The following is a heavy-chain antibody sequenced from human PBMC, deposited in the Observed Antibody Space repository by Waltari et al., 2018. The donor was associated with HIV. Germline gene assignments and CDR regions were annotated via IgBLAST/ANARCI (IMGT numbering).Heavy chain of an antibody. D-gene: IGHD2-15*01. CDR2: SGNKARSYTT. Sequence: EVQLVESGGGLVQPGGSVRLSCTASELTLREHYMARVRQAPGNGRGWVGRSGNKARSYTTEYAASVKGRFSISRDDSKNSLYLQMSSLKSEDAALYYCGRVCCSGCSFDYWGQGTLVTVSS. V-gene: IGHV3-72*01. CDR3: GRVCCSGCSFDY. CDR1: ELTLREHY. J-gene: IGHJ4*02.